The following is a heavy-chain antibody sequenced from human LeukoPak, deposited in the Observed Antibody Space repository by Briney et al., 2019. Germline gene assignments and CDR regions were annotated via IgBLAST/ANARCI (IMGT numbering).Heavy chain of an antibody. D-gene: IGHD2-2*01. CDR3: ARDGSGHSSTSCYDV. J-gene: IGHJ3*01. CDR1: GGSISSYY. V-gene: IGHV4-59*01. CDR2: IYYSGST. Sequence: ASETLSPTCTVSGGSISSYYWSWIRQPPGKGLEWIGYIYYSGSTNYSPSLKSRVTISVDTSKNQFSLKLSSVTAADTAVYYCARDGSGHSSTSCYDVWGQGTMVTVSS.